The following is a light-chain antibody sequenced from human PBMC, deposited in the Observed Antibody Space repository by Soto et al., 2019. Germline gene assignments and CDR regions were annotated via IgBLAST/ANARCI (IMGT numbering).Light chain of an antibody. CDR2: QAS. V-gene: IGKV1-5*03. CDR3: QHYNRYSAT. CDR1: QSITPW. J-gene: IGKJ1*01. Sequence: DIQMTQSPSTLSASVGDRVTITCRASQSITPWLAWYQQKPGKVPKLLIYQASSLESGVPLRFSGSASGTEFTLTINSLQPDDFDTYYCQHYNRYSATLGQGTKVDI.